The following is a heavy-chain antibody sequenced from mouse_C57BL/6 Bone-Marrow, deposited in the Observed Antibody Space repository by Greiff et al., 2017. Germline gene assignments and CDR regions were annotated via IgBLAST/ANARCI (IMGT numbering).Heavy chain of an antibody. CDR3: ARHKGYDYDWFAY. Sequence: EVMLVESGGDLVKPGGSLKLSCAASGFTFSSYGMSWVRQTPDKRLEWVATISSGGSYTYYPDSVKGRFTISRDNAKNTLYLQMSSLKSEDTALYYCARHKGYDYDWFAYWGQGTLVTVSA. J-gene: IGHJ3*01. D-gene: IGHD2-4*01. CDR2: ISSGGSYT. CDR1: GFTFSSYG. V-gene: IGHV5-6*01.